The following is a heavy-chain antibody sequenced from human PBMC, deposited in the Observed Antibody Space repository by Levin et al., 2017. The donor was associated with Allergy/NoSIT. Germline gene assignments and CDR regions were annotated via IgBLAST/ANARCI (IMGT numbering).Heavy chain of an antibody. CDR1: GYTFTGYY. Sequence: ASVKVSCKASGYTFTGYYIHWVRQAPGQGLEWMGRVNPISGGTNYAQRFQGRVTMTRDTSISTAYMELSSLRSDDTAVYYCARARASGQIYEYWGQGTLVTVSS. D-gene: IGHD1-14*01. V-gene: IGHV1-2*06. CDR3: ARARASGQIYEY. CDR2: VNPISGGT. J-gene: IGHJ4*02.